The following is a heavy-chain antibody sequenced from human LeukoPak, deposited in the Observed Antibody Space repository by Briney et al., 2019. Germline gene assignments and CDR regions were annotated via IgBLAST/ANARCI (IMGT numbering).Heavy chain of an antibody. V-gene: IGHV3-7*03. J-gene: IGHJ5*02. CDR2: IKQDGSEK. D-gene: IGHD6-13*01. Sequence: PGGSLRLSCAASGFTFSSYWMSWVRQAPGKGLEWVANIKQDGSEKYYVDSVKGRFTISRDNAKNSLYLQMNSLRAEDTALYYCAKDLRAAAGPQPFDPWGQGTLVTVSS. CDR1: GFTFSSYW. CDR3: AKDLRAAAGPQPFDP.